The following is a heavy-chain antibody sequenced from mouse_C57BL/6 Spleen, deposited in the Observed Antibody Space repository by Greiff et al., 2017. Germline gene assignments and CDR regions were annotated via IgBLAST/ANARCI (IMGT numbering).Heavy chain of an antibody. Sequence: EVKLVESGTVLARPGASVKMSCKTSGYTFTSYWMHWVKQRPGQGLAWIGAIYPGNSDTSDNQKFKGKAKLTAVTSASTAYMELSSLTNEDAAVYYCTRPYGNYYFDYWGQGTTLTVSS. CDR1: GYTFTSYW. V-gene: IGHV1-5*01. D-gene: IGHD2-1*01. CDR2: IYPGNSDT. CDR3: TRPYGNYYFDY. J-gene: IGHJ2*01.